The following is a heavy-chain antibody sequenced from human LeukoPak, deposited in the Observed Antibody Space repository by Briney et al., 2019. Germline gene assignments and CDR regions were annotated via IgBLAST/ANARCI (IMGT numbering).Heavy chain of an antibody. J-gene: IGHJ4*02. CDR3: ARGEPFDY. CDR1: GFTFSSYA. Sequence: GGSLRLSCAASGFTFSSYAMNWIRQAPGTGLEWVSGISASGRNTISADSVKGRFTISRDNSKNTLYLQMNSLRADDTAVYYCARGEPFDYWGQGTLVTVSS. V-gene: IGHV3-23*01. D-gene: IGHD1-14*01. CDR2: ISASGRNT.